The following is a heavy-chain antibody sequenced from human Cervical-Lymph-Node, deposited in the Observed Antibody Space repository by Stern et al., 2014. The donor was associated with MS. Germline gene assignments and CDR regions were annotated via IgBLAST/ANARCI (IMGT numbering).Heavy chain of an antibody. CDR1: GFSLSTSGVG. D-gene: IGHD5-18*01. CDR3: AHSRSPRYSYTVGWYYYGMDV. CDR2: IYWDEDK. J-gene: IGHJ6*02. Sequence: QVTLKESGPTLVKPTQTLTLTCTFSGFSLSTSGVGVGWIRQPPGKALEVLALIYWDEDKRYSPSLKSRLTITKDTSKNQVVLTMTNMDPVDTATYYCAHSRSPRYSYTVGWYYYGMDVWGQGTTVTVSS. V-gene: IGHV2-5*02.